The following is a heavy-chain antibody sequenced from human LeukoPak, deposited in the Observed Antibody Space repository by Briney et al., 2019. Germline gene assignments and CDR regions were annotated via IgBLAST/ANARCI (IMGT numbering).Heavy chain of an antibody. J-gene: IGHJ6*02. CDR3: AKIPSISSCSGGSCYSRYYLYGMDV. Sequence: GGSLRLSCAASGFTLRSYAMSWVRLAPGRGLEWVSSLSGSGDKTDYADSVKGRFTISSDKSKNTLYLQMNSLRAEDTAVYYCAKIPSISSCSGGSCYSRYYLYGMDVWGQGTTVTVS. D-gene: IGHD2-15*01. V-gene: IGHV3-23*01. CDR1: GFTLRSYA. CDR2: LSGSGDKT.